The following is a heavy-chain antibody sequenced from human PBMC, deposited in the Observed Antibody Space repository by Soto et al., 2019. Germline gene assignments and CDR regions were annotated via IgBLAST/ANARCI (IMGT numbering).Heavy chain of an antibody. D-gene: IGHD2-15*01. CDR2: IIPIFGTA. V-gene: IGHV1-69*06. J-gene: IGHJ6*02. Sequence: QVQLVQSGAEVKKPGSSVKVSCKASGGTFSSYAISWVRQAPGQGLEWMGGIIPIFGTANYAQKFQGRVTITADKSTSTAYMELSSLRSEDTAVYYCAGDCGGSCSLYYYYGMDVWGQGTTVTVSS. CDR1: GGTFSSYA. CDR3: AGDCGGSCSLYYYYGMDV.